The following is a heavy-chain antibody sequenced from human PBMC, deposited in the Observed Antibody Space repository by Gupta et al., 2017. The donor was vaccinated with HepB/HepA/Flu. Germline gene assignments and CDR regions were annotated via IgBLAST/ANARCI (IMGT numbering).Heavy chain of an antibody. CDR2: RNPNSGNT. Sequence: QVQLVQSGAEVKKPGASVKVSCKASGYTFTSYDINWVRQATGQGLEWMGWRNPNSGNTGYAQKFQGRVTMSMNTSISTAYMELSSLRSEDTAVYYCASGVEPRGYSGYEGGYYYYMDVWGKGTPVTVSS. D-gene: IGHD5-12*01. CDR1: GYTFTSYD. J-gene: IGHJ6*03. CDR3: ASGVEPRGYSGYEGGYYYYMDV. V-gene: IGHV1-8*02.